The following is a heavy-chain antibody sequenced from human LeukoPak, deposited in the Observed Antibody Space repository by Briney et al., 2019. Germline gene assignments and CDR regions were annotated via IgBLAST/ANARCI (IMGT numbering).Heavy chain of an antibody. Sequence: GRSLRLSCAASGFTFSDYGMHWVRQAPGKGLEWVAVILNDGSNKYYANSVKGRFTISRDNSKNTLYLQMNTLRAEDTAVYYCARCSSVGAYYFDYWGQGTLVTVSS. V-gene: IGHV3-33*01. J-gene: IGHJ4*02. CDR3: ARCSSVGAYYFDY. D-gene: IGHD1-26*01. CDR1: GFTFSDYG. CDR2: ILNDGSNK.